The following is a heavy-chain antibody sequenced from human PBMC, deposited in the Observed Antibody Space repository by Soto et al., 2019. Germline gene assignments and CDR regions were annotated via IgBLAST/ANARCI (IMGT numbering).Heavy chain of an antibody. J-gene: IGHJ5*01. CDR1: GDSVSSNHAT. V-gene: IGHV6-1*01. CDR3: VRLIGNSWLDS. Sequence: VQLQQSGPGLVKPSQTLSLTCAISGDSVSSNHATWDWIRQCPSRGLEWLGRTYYRSKWYYDSSLSVKTRIPIHPHPSNNQLSLQLNSATHEDTAVYYCVRLIGNSWLDSWGQGTLVTVAS. D-gene: IGHD3-16*01. CDR2: TYYRSKWYY.